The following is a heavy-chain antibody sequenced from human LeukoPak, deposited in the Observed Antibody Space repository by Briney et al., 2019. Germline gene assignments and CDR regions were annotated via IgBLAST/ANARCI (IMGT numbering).Heavy chain of an antibody. CDR3: ARGGPGYYLDY. Sequence: PGGSLRLSCAASGFTFSSHDMHWVRQATGKGLERVSTIGTAGDTYYPGSVKGRFTISRENAKNSLYLQLNILKAGDTAVYYCARGGPGYYLDYWGQGTLVTVSP. J-gene: IGHJ4*02. CDR2: IGTAGDT. CDR1: GFTFSSHD. V-gene: IGHV3-13*01.